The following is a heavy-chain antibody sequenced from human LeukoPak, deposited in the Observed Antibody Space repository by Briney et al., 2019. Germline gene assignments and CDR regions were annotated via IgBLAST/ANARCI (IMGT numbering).Heavy chain of an antibody. J-gene: IGHJ5*02. CDR2: IYDSGST. Sequence: SETLSLTCTVSGGSISSYYWSWTRQPPGKGLEWIGYIYDSGSTYYNTSLKSRVTISGDTSKNQFSLRLRSVTAADTAVYYCARDIIERRGAVCFDPWGQGTLVTVSS. CDR3: ARDIIERRGAVCFDP. D-gene: IGHD2/OR15-2a*01. V-gene: IGHV4-59*01. CDR1: GGSISSYY.